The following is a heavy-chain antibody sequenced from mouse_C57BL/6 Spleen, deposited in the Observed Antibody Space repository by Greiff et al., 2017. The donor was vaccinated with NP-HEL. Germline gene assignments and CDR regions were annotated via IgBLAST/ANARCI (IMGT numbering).Heavy chain of an antibody. CDR2: ISSGGSYT. CDR3: ARLTGGLYFDD. D-gene: IGHD4-1*01. Sequence: DVQLVESGGDLVKPGGSLKLSCAASGFTFSSYGMSWVRQTPDKRLEWVATISSGGSYTYYPDSVKGRFTISRDNSKNTLYLQMSSLKSEETAMYYCARLTGGLYFDDWGKGTTLTVSS. V-gene: IGHV5-6*01. J-gene: IGHJ2*01. CDR1: GFTFSSYG.